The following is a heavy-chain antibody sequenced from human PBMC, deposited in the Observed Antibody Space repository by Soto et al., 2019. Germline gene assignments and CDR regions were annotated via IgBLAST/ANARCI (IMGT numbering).Heavy chain of an antibody. CDR3: ARTFGGGYWYFDL. Sequence: QVQLQESGPGLVKPSETLSLTCTVSGGSISSYYWNWIRQPPRKGLEWMGDSYYSGSTNYNPSLKSRVTISVDTSKNQFSLKLTSVTAAATAVYYCARTFGGGYWYFDLWGRGTLLTVS. J-gene: IGHJ2*01. D-gene: IGHD3-16*01. V-gene: IGHV4-59*01. CDR1: GGSISSYY. CDR2: SYYSGST.